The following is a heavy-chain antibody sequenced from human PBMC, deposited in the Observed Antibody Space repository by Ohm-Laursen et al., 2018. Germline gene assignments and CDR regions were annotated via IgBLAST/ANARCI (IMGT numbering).Heavy chain of an antibody. CDR3: AKGTVTTLSSFDN. D-gene: IGHD4-17*01. Sequence: SLRLSCSATGFTFSSYAMSWVRQAPGKGLEWVSGISGSGGRTYDADSVKGRFTISRDNPRNTLYLQMNSLRAEDTAVYYCAKGTVTTLSSFDNWGQGTLVTVSS. J-gene: IGHJ4*02. CDR2: ISGSGGRT. CDR1: GFTFSSYA. V-gene: IGHV3-23*01.